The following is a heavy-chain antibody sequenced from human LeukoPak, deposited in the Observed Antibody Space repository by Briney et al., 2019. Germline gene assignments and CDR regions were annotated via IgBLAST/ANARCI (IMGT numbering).Heavy chain of an antibody. D-gene: IGHD3-16*01. CDR1: GYTFTSYA. J-gene: IGHJ4*02. CDR3: ARPPGGSKDYYFDY. V-gene: IGHV1-3*01. CDR2: INAGNGNT. Sequence: ASLKVSCKASGYTFTSYAMHWVRQAPGQRLEWMGWINAGNGNTKYSQKFQGRVTITRDTSESTAYMELSSLRSEDTGVYYCARPPGGSKDYYFDYWGQGTLVTVSS.